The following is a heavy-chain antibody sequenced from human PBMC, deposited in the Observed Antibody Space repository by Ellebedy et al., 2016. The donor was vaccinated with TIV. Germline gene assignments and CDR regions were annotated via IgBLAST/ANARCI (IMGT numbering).Heavy chain of an antibody. CDR1: GGSISSRSYY. Sequence: SETLSLTXSVSGGSISSRSYYWGWIRQPPGKGLEWIGTIYYSGSTYYNPSLKSRVKVSADTSDNQISLRLCSVTAADTAVYSCARTLSDQFEAFHSWGQGTMVTVSS. CDR3: ARTLSDQFEAFHS. CDR2: IYYSGST. D-gene: IGHD5-24*01. J-gene: IGHJ3*02. V-gene: IGHV4-39*01.